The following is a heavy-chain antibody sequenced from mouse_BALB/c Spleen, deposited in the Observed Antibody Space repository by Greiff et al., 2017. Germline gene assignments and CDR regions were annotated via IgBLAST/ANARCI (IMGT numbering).Heavy chain of an antibody. CDR1: GYTFTSYC. J-gene: IGHJ4*01. CDR3: ARGGSPYYGNYDYAMDY. V-gene: IGHV1-7*01. D-gene: IGHD2-10*01. CDR2: INPSTGYT. Sequence: VQLQQSGAELAKPGASVKLSCKASGYTFTSYCMYWVKQRPGQGLEWIGYINPSTGYTEYNQKFKDKATLTADKSSSTAYMQLSSLTSEDSAVYYCARGGSPYYGNYDYAMDYWGQGTSVTVSA.